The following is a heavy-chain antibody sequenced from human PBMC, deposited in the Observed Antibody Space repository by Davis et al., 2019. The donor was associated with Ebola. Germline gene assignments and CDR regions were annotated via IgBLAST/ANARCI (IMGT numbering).Heavy chain of an antibody. J-gene: IGHJ4*02. CDR2: ISAYNGNT. CDR1: GYTFTSYG. Sequence: ASVTVSCKASGYTFTSYGISWVRQAPGQGLEWMGWISAYNGNTNYAQKLQGRVTMTTDTSTSTAYMELRSLRSDDTAVYYCARASGGYGGNHFDYWGQGTLVTVSS. CDR3: ARASGGYGGNHFDY. D-gene: IGHD4-23*01. V-gene: IGHV1-18*01.